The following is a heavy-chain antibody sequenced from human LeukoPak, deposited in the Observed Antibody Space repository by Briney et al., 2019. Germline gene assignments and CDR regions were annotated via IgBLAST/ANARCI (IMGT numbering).Heavy chain of an antibody. CDR1: GFTFRSYA. CDR3: AKNGEVLSWFDP. J-gene: IGHJ5*02. D-gene: IGHD3-10*01. Sequence: GGSLRLSCAASGFTFRSYAMSWVRQAPGKGLEWVSGISGSGGSTYYADSVKGRFTISRDNSKNTLYLQMNSLRAEDTAVYSCAKNGEVLSWFDPWGQGTLVTVSS. V-gene: IGHV3-23*01. CDR2: ISGSGGST.